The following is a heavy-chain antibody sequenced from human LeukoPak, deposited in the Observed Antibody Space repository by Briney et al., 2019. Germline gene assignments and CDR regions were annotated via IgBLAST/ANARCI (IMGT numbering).Heavy chain of an antibody. CDR3: ARGYSSSWYGISYYYYYMDV. CDR2: IYYSGST. Sequence: SETLSLTCTVSGGSISSSSYYWGWIRQPPGEGLEWIGSIYYSGSTYYNPSLKSRVTISVDTSKNQFSLKLSSVTAADTAVYYCARGYSSSWYGISYYYYYMDVWGKGTTVTVSS. V-gene: IGHV4-39*07. J-gene: IGHJ6*03. CDR1: GGSISSSSYY. D-gene: IGHD6-13*01.